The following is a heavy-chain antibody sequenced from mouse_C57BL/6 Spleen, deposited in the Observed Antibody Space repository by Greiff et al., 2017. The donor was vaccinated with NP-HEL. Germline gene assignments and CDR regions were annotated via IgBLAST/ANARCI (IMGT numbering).Heavy chain of an antibody. D-gene: IGHD1-1*01. CDR1: GYTFTSYW. CDR2: IYPGSGST. J-gene: IGHJ4*01. V-gene: IGHV1-55*01. Sequence: QVQLKQPGAELVKPGASVKMSCKASGYTFTSYWITWVKQRPGQGLEWIGDIYPGSGSTNYNEKFKSKATLTVDTSSSTAYMQLSSLTSEDSAVYYGARLITTVVATDYAMDYWGQGTSVTVSS. CDR3: ARLITTVVATDYAMDY.